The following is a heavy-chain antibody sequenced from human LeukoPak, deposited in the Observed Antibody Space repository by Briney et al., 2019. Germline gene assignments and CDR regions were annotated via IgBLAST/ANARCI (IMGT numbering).Heavy chain of an antibody. J-gene: IGHJ4*02. CDR1: GGSISSGGYC. CDR3: AREEYSSSSGSRHFDY. Sequence: PSETLSLTCTVSGGSISSGGYCWSWIRRHPGKGLEWIGYIYYSGSTYYNPSLKSRVTISVDTSKNQFSLKLSSVTAADTAVYYCAREEYSSSSGSRHFDYWGQGTLVTVSS. CDR2: IYYSGST. V-gene: IGHV4-31*03. D-gene: IGHD6-6*01.